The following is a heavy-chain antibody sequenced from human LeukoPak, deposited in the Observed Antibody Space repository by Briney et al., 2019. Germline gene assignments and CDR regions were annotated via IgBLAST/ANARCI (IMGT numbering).Heavy chain of an antibody. V-gene: IGHV1-46*01. CDR1: GYTFTSYY. D-gene: IGHD2-2*01. CDR3: AREVYCSSTSCPYGDY. Sequence: VASVTVSCKASGYTFTSYYMHWVRQAPGQGLEWMGIINPSGGSTSYAQKFQGRVTMTRDTSTSTVYMELSSLRSEDTAVYYCAREVYCSSTSCPYGDYWGQGTLVTVSS. CDR2: INPSGGST. J-gene: IGHJ4*02.